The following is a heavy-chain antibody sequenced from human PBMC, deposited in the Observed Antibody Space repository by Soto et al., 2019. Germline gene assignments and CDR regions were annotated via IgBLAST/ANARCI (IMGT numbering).Heavy chain of an antibody. D-gene: IGHD2-15*01. CDR3: ARDRCSGGSCYEGDFDY. J-gene: IGHJ4*02. Sequence: QVQLQESGPGLVKPSETLSLTCTVSGGSISGYYWNWIRQPAGKGLEWIGRIYSTGSTDYNPSLNSRVTMSVDTSKNQFALKLSSVTAADTAVYFCARDRCSGGSCYEGDFDYWGQGTLVTVSS. CDR2: IYSTGST. V-gene: IGHV4-4*07. CDR1: GGSISGYY.